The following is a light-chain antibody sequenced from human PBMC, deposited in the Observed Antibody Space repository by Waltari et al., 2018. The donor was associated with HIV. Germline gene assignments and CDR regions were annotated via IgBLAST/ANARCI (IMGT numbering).Light chain of an antibody. J-gene: IGLJ2*01. CDR2: DVT. CDR1: SSDVGAYNY. Sequence: QSALAQPPSASGSAGQSVTISCTGTSSDVGAYNYVSWYQQHPGKSPKLIIYDVTKRPSGVPDRFSGSKSGNTASLTVSGLQGEDEADYNCSSYADSDTPVVFGGGTKLTVL. V-gene: IGLV2-8*01. CDR3: SSYADSDTPVV.